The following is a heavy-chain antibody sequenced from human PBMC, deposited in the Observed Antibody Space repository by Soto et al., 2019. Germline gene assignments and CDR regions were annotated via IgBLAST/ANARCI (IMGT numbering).Heavy chain of an antibody. CDR3: ARGIRTYYYDSSGYYRDY. Sequence: QVQLQQWGAGLLKPSETLSLTCAVYGGSFSGYYWSWIRQPPGKGLEWIGEINHSGSTNYNPSLKSRVTISVETSKNQFSLKLSSVTAADTAVYYCARGIRTYYYDSSGYYRDYWGQGTLVTVSS. J-gene: IGHJ4*02. D-gene: IGHD3-22*01. CDR2: INHSGST. CDR1: GGSFSGYY. V-gene: IGHV4-34*01.